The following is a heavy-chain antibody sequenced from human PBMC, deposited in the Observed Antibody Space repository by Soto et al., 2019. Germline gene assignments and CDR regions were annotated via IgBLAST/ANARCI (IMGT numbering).Heavy chain of an antibody. CDR1: GFTFSSYG. J-gene: IGHJ4*02. CDR3: AKHDDYYDSSGYAPEEGSDFDY. CDR2: ISYDGSNK. Sequence: GGSLRLSCAASGFTFSSYGMHWVRQAPGKGLEWVAVISYDGSNKYYADSVKGRFTISRDNSKNTLYLQMNSLRAEDTAVYYCAKHDDYYDSSGYAPEEGSDFDYWGQGTLVTVSS. V-gene: IGHV3-30*18. D-gene: IGHD3-22*01.